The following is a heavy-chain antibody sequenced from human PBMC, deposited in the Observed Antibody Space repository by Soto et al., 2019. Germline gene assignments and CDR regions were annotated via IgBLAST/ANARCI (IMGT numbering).Heavy chain of an antibody. CDR2: LYSGGDT. J-gene: IGHJ6*02. CDR3: ARGPYGTGGDYYYGMDV. D-gene: IGHD3-10*01. V-gene: IGHV3-53*04. CDR1: GLTVSSNY. Sequence: EVQLEESGGGLVQPGGSLRLSCAVSGLTVSSNYMSWVRQAPGKGLEWVSVLYSGGDTYYADYVRGRFTISRHNSKNKLFLQMNSLRAEDTAVYYGARGPYGTGGDYYYGMDVWGQGTTVTVSS.